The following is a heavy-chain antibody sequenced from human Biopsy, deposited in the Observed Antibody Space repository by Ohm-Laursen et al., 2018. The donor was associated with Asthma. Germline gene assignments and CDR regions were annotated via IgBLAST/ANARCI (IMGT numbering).Heavy chain of an antibody. CDR1: GGTFSNFA. J-gene: IGHJ6*02. D-gene: IGHD6-19*01. V-gene: IGHV1-69*13. Sequence: SVKVSCKAPGGTFSNFAISWVRQAPGQGLEWMGGIMTVFGTTKHAQKFQGRVTITADEYTSTAYMEVTSLRSEDTAIYYCARCQVGYSSGWSLLLKKIYYSGMDVWGQGTAVTVSS. CDR3: ARCQVGYSSGWSLLLKKIYYSGMDV. CDR2: IMTVFGTT.